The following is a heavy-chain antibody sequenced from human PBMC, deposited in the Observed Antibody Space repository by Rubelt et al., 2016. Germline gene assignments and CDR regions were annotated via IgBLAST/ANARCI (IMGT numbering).Heavy chain of an antibody. CDR1: GFTFNTYA. J-gene: IGHJ4*02. CDR2: ISASGDTT. Sequence: EVQLLESGGALVQPGGSLRLSCAASGFTFNTYAMTWVRLASGKGLEWVSAISASGDTTFYADSAKGRFTISRDNSKNTLYLQMNSLRAEDTAAYYCAKTIWDSGSHHVPLDYWGQGTLVIVSS. V-gene: IGHV3-23*01. CDR3: AKTIWDSGSHHVPLDY. D-gene: IGHD3-10*01.